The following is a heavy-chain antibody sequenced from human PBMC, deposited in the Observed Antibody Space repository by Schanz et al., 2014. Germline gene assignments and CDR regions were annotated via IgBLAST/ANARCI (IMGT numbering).Heavy chain of an antibody. V-gene: IGHV3-30*02. CDR1: GFTFSKYG. CDR3: AKVRLGSGTYVSYYYYYGMDV. D-gene: IGHD3-10*01. CDR2: IRYDGSNK. J-gene: IGHJ6*02. Sequence: ESGGGVVQPGRSLRLSCAASGFTFSKYGMHWVRQAPGKGLEWVAFIRYDGSNKYYADSVKGRFTISRDNSKNTLYLHMNSLRGEDTAVYYCAKVRLGSGTYVSYYYYYGMDVWGQGTTVTVSS.